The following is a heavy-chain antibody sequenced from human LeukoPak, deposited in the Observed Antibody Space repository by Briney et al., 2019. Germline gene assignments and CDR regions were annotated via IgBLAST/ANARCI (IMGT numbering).Heavy chain of an antibody. CDR2: IKRRIDGETT. V-gene: IGHV3-15*01. CDR1: GFTFNSYA. J-gene: IGHJ4*02. Sequence: GGSLRLSCAASGFTFNSYAMSWVRQAPGKGLEWVGRIKRRIDGETTDYAAPVKGRITISRDDSKNTLYLQMNSLKSEDTAVYYCAKLFGFPRELLSPFDYWGQGTLVTVSS. CDR3: AKLFGFPRELLSPFDY. D-gene: IGHD1-26*01.